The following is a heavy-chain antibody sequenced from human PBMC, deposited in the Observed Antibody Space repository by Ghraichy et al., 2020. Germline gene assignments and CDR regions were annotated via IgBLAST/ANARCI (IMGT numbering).Heavy chain of an antibody. Sequence: DWIGSIYYSGSTYYNPSLKIRVTISVDTSQNQFSLKLSSLTAADTAVYYCARDGSSVYDWSIGMDVWG. V-gene: IGHV4-39*07. J-gene: IGHJ6*02. CDR3: ARDGSSVYDWSIGMDV. D-gene: IGHD5/OR15-5a*01. CDR2: IYYSGST.